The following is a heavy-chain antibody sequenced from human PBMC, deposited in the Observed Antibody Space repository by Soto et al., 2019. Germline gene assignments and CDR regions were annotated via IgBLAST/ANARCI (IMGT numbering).Heavy chain of an antibody. V-gene: IGHV4-39*01. CDR2: IYYSGST. J-gene: IGHJ4*02. D-gene: IGHD2-15*01. Sequence: SETLSLTCTVFGGSISSSSYYWGWIRQPPGKGLEWIGSIYYSGSTYYNPSLKSRVTISVDTSKNQFSLKLSSVTAADTAVYYCARVVVVAATVDYWGQGTLVTVSS. CDR3: ARVVVVAATVDY. CDR1: GGSISSSSYY.